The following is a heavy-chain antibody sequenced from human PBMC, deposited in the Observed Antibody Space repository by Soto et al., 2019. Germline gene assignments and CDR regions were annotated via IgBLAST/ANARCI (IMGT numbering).Heavy chain of an antibody. CDR1: GFTFSSYW. Sequence: GGSLRLSCAASGFTFSSYWMSWVRQAPGKGLEWVANIKQDGSEKYYVDSVKGRFTISRDNAKNSLYLQMNSLRAEDTAVYYCARPLLRFLEQSNDYWGQGTLVTVSS. CDR2: IKQDGSEK. D-gene: IGHD3-3*01. V-gene: IGHV3-7*05. CDR3: ARPLLRFLEQSNDY. J-gene: IGHJ4*02.